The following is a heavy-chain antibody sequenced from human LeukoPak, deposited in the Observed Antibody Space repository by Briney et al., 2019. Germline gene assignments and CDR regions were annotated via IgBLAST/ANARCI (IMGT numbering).Heavy chain of an antibody. CDR2: IGYVGSNK. CDR1: ELTSITYA. CDR3: ARDGGTYYDYVWGSYRYNPPDH. D-gene: IGHD3-16*02. V-gene: IGHV3-33*01. J-gene: IGHJ4*02. Sequence: AGGPLKFSCEPPELTSITYAMHGFARAPAKGLKGVPVIGYVGSNKYYADSVKGRFTISRDNSKNTLYLQMNSLRAEDTAVYYCARDGGTYYDYVWGSYRYNPPDHWGQGTLVTVSS.